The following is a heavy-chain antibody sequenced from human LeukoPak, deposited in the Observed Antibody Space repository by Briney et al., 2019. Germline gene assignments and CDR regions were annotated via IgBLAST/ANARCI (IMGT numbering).Heavy chain of an antibody. V-gene: IGHV1-2*02. CDR1: GYTFTDYH. D-gene: IGHD6-19*01. J-gene: IGHJ4*02. CDR2: INPNSGGI. Sequence: GASVTVSCKASGYTFTDYHIHWVRQAPGQGLEWMGWINPNSGGINYAEKFHGRLTTTRDTSISTAFMELSGLRSDDTAVYYCTRFRHVAVAGTPHFDYWGQGALVTVSS. CDR3: TRFRHVAVAGTPHFDY.